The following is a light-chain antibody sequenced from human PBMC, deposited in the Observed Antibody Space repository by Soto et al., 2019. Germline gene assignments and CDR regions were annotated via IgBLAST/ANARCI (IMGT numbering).Light chain of an antibody. Sequence: QAVVTQPPSASGTPGQRVTISCSGSSSNIGSNYVYWYQQLPGTAPKLLIYRNNQRPSGVPDRFSGSKSGTSASLAISGLRSEDEAEYYCAAWDDSLSVDVVFGGGTKLTVL. CDR2: RNN. CDR1: SSNIGSNY. CDR3: AAWDDSLSVDVV. V-gene: IGLV1-47*01. J-gene: IGLJ2*01.